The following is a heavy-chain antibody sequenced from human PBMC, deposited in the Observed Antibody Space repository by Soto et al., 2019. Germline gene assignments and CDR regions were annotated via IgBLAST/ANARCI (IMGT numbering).Heavy chain of an antibody. CDR1: GFSFRNFA. CDR3: LRESPREIVGARVF. D-gene: IGHD1-26*01. V-gene: IGHV3-33*08. J-gene: IGHJ4*02. Sequence: VQLVESGGGVVQPGRSLRLSCVASGFSFRNFAMHWFRQAPGKGLEWVATIQRDGSYERYGDSVKGRFTISRDNSVNTILLHLTSLRAEDTALYFCLRESPREIVGARVFWCQGTVAIVSS. CDR2: IQRDGSYE.